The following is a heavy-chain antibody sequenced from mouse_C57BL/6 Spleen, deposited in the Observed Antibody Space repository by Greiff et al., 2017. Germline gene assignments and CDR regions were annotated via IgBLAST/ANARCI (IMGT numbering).Heavy chain of an antibody. CDR3: ARWRGYDYDEAWFAY. CDR1: GYAFSSYW. V-gene: IGHV1-80*01. Sequence: QVHVKQSGAELVKPGASVKISCKASGYAFSSYWMNWVKQRPGKGLEWIGQIYPGDGDTNYNGKFKGKATLTADKSSSTAYMQLSSLTSEDSAVYFCARWRGYDYDEAWFAYWGQGTLVTVST. J-gene: IGHJ3*01. D-gene: IGHD2-4*01. CDR2: IYPGDGDT.